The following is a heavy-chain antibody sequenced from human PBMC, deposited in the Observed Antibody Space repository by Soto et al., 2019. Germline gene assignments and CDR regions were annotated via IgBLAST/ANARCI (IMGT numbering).Heavy chain of an antibody. CDR3: ARDTPVTKYYYYYGMDV. V-gene: IGHV1-46*01. CDR2: INPSGGST. CDR1: GYTFTSYY. J-gene: IGHJ6*02. D-gene: IGHD4-17*01. Sequence: QVQLVQSGAEVKKPGASVKGSCKASGYTFTSYYMHWVRQAPRQGLEWMGIINPSGGSTSYAQKFQGRVTMTRDTSTSTVYMELSSLRSEDTAVYYCARDTPVTKYYYYYGMDVWGQGTTVTVSS.